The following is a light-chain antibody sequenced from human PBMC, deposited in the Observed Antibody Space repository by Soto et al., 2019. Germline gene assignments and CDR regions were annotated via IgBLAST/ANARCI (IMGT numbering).Light chain of an antibody. J-gene: IGLJ2*01. Sequence: QSALTQPASVSGSPGQSITISCTGTSSDVGSYNLVSWYQQHPGKAPKHMIYEGSKRPSGVSNRFSGSKSGNTASLTISGLQAEDEADYYCCSYAGSSLVVFGGGTKLTVL. CDR1: SSDVGSYNL. CDR3: CSYAGSSLVV. V-gene: IGLV2-23*01. CDR2: EGS.